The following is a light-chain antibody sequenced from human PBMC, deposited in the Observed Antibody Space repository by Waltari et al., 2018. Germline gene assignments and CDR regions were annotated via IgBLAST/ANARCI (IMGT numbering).Light chain of an antibody. V-gene: IGKV3-20*01. CDR1: QSVSSIS. CDR2: GTS. Sequence: IVLTQSPDTLSLSPGERATLSCRASQSVSSISLVWPQQKPGPAPRLVSYGTSTRATGFPNRFSGSGSGTNFTLTISRLGPEDFAMYYCQQYDGSVLTFGGGTKVEL. CDR3: QQYDGSVLT. J-gene: IGKJ4*01.